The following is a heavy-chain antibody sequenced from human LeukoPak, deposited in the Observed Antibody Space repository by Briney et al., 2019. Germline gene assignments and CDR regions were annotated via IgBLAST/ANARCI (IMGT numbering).Heavy chain of an antibody. CDR2: VRPTHDNT. CDR1: GFSFSTSA. CDR3: ARGRVPGYYGMDV. J-gene: IGHJ6*02. Sequence: ASVKVSCKATGFSFSTSAITWVRQAPDRGLEWIGWVRPTHDNTNPAQNLQGRVTLTIDSSSSTAFMEVRSLTSDDTAVYYCARGRVPGYYGMDVWGQGTTVTVSS. V-gene: IGHV1-18*01.